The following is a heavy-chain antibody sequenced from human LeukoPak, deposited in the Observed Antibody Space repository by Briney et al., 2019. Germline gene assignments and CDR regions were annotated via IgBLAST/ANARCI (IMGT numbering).Heavy chain of an antibody. Sequence: PGGSLRLSCAASGFTFSSYAMSWVRQAPGKGLEWVSAISGSGGSTYYADSVKGRFTISRDNAKNSLYLQMNSLGAEDTAIYYCASGSSGWYDYWGQGTLVTVFS. CDR1: GFTFSSYA. V-gene: IGHV3-23*01. D-gene: IGHD6-19*01. CDR2: ISGSGGST. J-gene: IGHJ4*02. CDR3: ASGSSGWYDY.